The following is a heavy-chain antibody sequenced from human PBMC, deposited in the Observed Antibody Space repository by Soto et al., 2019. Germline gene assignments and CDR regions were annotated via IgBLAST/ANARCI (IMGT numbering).Heavy chain of an antibody. Sequence: QVQLVQSGAEVKKPGSSVKVSCKASGGTFSSYAISWVRQAPGQGLEWMGGIIPIFGTAHYAQKFQGRVTITADEATSRADMELRSLGAEDTAVYYCAGSQAYYCDRSGYFSLDCWGEGTLVTVSS. D-gene: IGHD3-22*01. CDR2: IIPIFGTA. J-gene: IGHJ4*02. CDR3: AGSQAYYCDRSGYFSLDC. V-gene: IGHV1-69*01. CDR1: GGTFSSYA.